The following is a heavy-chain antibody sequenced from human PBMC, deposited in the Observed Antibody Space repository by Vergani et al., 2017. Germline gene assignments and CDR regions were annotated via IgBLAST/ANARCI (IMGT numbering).Heavy chain of an antibody. J-gene: IGHJ1*01. V-gene: IGHV4-30-4*08. CDR2: IYYSGST. Sequence: QVQLQESGPGLVKPSQTLSLTCTVSGGSISSGDYYWSWLRQPPGKGLEWIGYIYYSGSTYYNPSLKSRVTISVDTSQNQFSLKLSSVTAADTAVYYCARESSSWYGAQHWGQGTLVTVSS. CDR1: GGSISSGDYY. CDR3: ARESSSWYGAQH. D-gene: IGHD6-13*01.